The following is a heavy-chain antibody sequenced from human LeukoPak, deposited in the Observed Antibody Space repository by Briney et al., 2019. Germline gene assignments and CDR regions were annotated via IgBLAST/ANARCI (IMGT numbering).Heavy chain of an antibody. Sequence: SETLSLTCTVSGGSISSSSYYWGWIRQPPGKGLEWIGSIYYSGSTYYNPSLKSRVTISVDTSKNQFSLRLSSVTAADSAVYYCAGGPSSGYYYFDYWGQGTLVTVSS. J-gene: IGHJ4*02. CDR2: IYYSGST. D-gene: IGHD3-22*01. CDR1: GGSISSSSYY. CDR3: AGGPSSGYYYFDY. V-gene: IGHV4-39*07.